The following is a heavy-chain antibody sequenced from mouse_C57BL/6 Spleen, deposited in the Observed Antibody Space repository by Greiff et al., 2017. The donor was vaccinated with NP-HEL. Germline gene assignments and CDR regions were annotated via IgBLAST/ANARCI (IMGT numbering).Heavy chain of an antibody. V-gene: IGHV1-54*01. CDR3: ARGDENVEFAY. CDR1: GYTFTNYL. CDR2: INPGSGDT. D-gene: IGHD2-13*01. J-gene: IGHJ3*01. Sequence: QVQLQQSGAELVRPGTSVKLSCKASGYTFTNYLIEWVKQRPGQGLEWIGVINPGSGDTKYNEKFKGKATLTADKSSSTTYMQLSSLTSEDSAVYFCARGDENVEFAYWGQGTLVTVSA.